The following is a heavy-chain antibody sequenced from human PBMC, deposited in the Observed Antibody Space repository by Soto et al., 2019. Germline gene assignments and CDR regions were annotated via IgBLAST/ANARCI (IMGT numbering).Heavy chain of an antibody. CDR2: INHSGST. CDR3: ARVSGIYYYGMDV. J-gene: IGHJ6*02. D-gene: IGHD3-10*01. V-gene: IGHV4-34*01. Sequence: PXXTLSLPCAVYGGSFSGYYWRWILQPPGKGLEWIGEINHSGSTNYNPSLKSRVTISVDTSKNQFSLKLSSVTAADTAVYYCARVSGIYYYGMDVWGQGTTVTVSS. CDR1: GGSFSGYY.